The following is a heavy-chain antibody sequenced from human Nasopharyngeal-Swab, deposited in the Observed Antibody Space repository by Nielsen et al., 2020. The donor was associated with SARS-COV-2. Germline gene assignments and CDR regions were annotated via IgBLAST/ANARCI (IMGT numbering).Heavy chain of an antibody. V-gene: IGHV4-39*01. CDR3: ARPSRHFWSGQDPWFDP. CDR2: IYYSGST. CDR1: GGSISSSSYY. Sequence: SETLSLTCTVSGGSISSSSYYWGWIRQPPGKGLEWIGSIYYSGSTYYNPSLKSRVTISVDTSKNQFSPKLSSVTAADTAVYYCARPSRHFWSGQDPWFDPWGQGTLVTVSS. D-gene: IGHD3-3*02. J-gene: IGHJ5*02.